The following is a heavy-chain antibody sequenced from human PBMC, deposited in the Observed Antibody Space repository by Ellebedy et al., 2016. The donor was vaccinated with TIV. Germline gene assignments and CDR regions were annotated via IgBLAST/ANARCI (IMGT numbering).Heavy chain of an antibody. CDR2: ISSAGSGT. Sequence: PGGSLRLSCTASGFLFGTYSMHWVRQTPGRRPAWVSHISSAGSGTAYADSVKGRFTMSSDNSKNTLYLQLNSLRAEDTAVYYCARGKLMVYADWGQGTLVTVSS. V-gene: IGHV3-74*01. CDR1: GFLFGTYS. D-gene: IGHD2-8*01. J-gene: IGHJ4*02. CDR3: ARGKLMVYAD.